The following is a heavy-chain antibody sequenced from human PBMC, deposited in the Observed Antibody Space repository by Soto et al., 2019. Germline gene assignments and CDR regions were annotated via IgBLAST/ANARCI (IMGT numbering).Heavy chain of an antibody. CDR1: GGTFSSYT. CDR3: ARVVYGSGSYYYFDY. D-gene: IGHD3-10*01. V-gene: IGHV1-69*02. Sequence: SVKVSCKASGGTFSSYTISWVRQAPGQGLEWMGRIIPILGIANYAQKFQGRVTITADKSTSTAYMELSSLRSEDTAVYYCARVVYGSGSYYYFDYWGQGTLVTVSS. CDR2: IIPILGIA. J-gene: IGHJ4*02.